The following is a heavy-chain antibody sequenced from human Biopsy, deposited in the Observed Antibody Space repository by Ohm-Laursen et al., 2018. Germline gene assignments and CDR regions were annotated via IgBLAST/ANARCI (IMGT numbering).Heavy chain of an antibody. D-gene: IGHD6-19*01. Sequence: ASVKVSCKASGFSFTGYYIHWVRRAPGQGLEWMGWISPESGDTNYAHKFQGNITMTRDTSMSTAYMEMSRLRCDDTAVYYCALQSVAQMKNFDYWGQGTLVTVSS. V-gene: IGHV1-2*02. CDR3: ALQSVAQMKNFDY. CDR2: ISPESGDT. CDR1: GFSFTGYY. J-gene: IGHJ4*02.